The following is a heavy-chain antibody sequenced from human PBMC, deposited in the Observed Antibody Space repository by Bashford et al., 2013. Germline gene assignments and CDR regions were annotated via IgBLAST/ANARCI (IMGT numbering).Heavy chain of an antibody. CDR2: IYTSGST. D-gene: IGHD4-17*01. V-gene: IGHV4-4*07. CDR3: AKDRDDYGDPDVFLIS. J-gene: IGHJ3*01. CDR1: GASVTADY. Sequence: SETLFLTCAVSGASVTADYWSWVRQPAGKGLEWIGRIYTSGSTNYNPSLKSRVTMSVDTSKNQFSLKLSSVTAADTAVYYCAKDRDDYGDPDVFLISWGQGTSGHRLL.